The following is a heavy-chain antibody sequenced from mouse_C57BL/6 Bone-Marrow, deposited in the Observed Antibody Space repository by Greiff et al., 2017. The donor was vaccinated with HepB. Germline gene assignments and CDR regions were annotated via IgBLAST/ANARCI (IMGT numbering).Heavy chain of an antibody. D-gene: IGHD1-1*01. CDR3: ARGGGFITTVVALYYYAMDY. CDR2: ISYDGSN. V-gene: IGHV3-6*01. Sequence: EVQLQESGPGLVKPSQSLSLTCSVTGYSITSGYYWNWIRQFPGNKLEWMGYISYDGSNNYNPSLKNRISITRDTSKNQFFLKLNSVTTEDTATYYCARGGGFITTVVALYYYAMDYWGQGTSVTVSS. CDR1: GYSITSGYY. J-gene: IGHJ4*01.